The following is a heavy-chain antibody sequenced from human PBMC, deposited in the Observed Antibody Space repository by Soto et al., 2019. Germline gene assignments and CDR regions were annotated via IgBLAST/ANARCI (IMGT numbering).Heavy chain of an antibody. Sequence: SVNLSCKSSGYTHTELPVRCVRQNTGKGLEWMGGFDPEDGETIYAQKFQGRVTMTEDTSTDTAYMELSSLRSEDTAVYDCETRAPITISGVVYYYYYGMDVWGQGTTVTVSS. V-gene: IGHV1-24*01. CDR3: ETRAPITISGVVYYYYYGMDV. CDR2: FDPEDGET. D-gene: IGHD3-3*01. J-gene: IGHJ6*02. CDR1: GYTHTELP.